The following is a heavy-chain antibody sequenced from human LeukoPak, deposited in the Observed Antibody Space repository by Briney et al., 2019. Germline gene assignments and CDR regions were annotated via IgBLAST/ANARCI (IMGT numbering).Heavy chain of an antibody. V-gene: IGHV3-48*04. J-gene: IGHJ4*02. D-gene: IGHD6-13*01. CDR3: ARDLTPEYSSNWPEGDY. CDR1: GLTISSYS. Sequence: PGGSLRLSCAASGLTISSYSMNWVRQAPGKGLQWVSYISSSSSTIYYADSVKGRFTISRDNAKNSLYLQMNSLRAEDTAVYYCARDLTPEYSSNWPEGDYWGQGTLVTVSS. CDR2: ISSSSSTI.